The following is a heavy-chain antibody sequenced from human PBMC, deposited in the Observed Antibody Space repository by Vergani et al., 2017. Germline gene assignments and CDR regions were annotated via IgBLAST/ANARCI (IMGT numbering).Heavy chain of an antibody. CDR2: IHTIGST. Sequence: QVQLQESGPGLVTPSQTLSLTCTVSGGSINSDNFYWSWIRQPAGKGLEWIGRIHTIGSTNYNPSLKSRVTMSKDTSKNQCSLNLTSVNAADTAVYFCARGRCLDRSYYKPLFDYWGQGILVTVSS. CDR1: GGSINSDNFY. V-gene: IGHV4-61*02. D-gene: IGHD3-10*01. CDR3: ARGRCLDRSYYKPLFDY. J-gene: IGHJ4*02.